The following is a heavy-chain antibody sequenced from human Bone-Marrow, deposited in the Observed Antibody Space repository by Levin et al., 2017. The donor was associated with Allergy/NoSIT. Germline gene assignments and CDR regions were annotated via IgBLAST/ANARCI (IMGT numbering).Heavy chain of an antibody. CDR2: ISSSGSTI. Sequence: GGSLRLSCAASGFTFSDYYMSWIRQAPGKGLEWVSYISSSGSTIYYADSVKGRFTISRDNAKNSLYLQMNSLRAEDTAVYYCARGPHIVVVVAATDDDAFDIWGQGTMVTVSS. CDR1: GFTFSDYY. J-gene: IGHJ3*02. V-gene: IGHV3-11*01. CDR3: ARGPHIVVVVAATDDDAFDI. D-gene: IGHD2-15*01.